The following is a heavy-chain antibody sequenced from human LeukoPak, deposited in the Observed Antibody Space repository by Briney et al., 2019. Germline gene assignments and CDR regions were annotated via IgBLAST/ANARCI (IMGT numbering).Heavy chain of an antibody. D-gene: IGHD3-22*01. CDR2: NNHSGST. CDR1: GGSFSGYY. J-gene: IGHJ1*01. Sequence: SETLSLTCAVYGGSFSGYYWSWIRPPPQKGLERIGENNHSGSTNDNPSLRSPVTISVDTSTNQFSLKLSSVTAADTAVYYCARWVYYYDSSGYPRAGFEQPLGQGTLVTVFS. CDR3: ARWVYYYDSSGYPRAGFEQP. V-gene: IGHV4-34*01.